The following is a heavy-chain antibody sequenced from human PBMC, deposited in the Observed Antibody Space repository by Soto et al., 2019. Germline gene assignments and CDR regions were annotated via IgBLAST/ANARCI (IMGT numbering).Heavy chain of an antibody. V-gene: IGHV3-30*18. Sequence: QVQLVESGGGVVQPGRSLRLSCAASGFTFSSYGMHWVRQAPGKGLEWVAVISYDGSNKYYADSVKGRFTISRDNSKNTLYLPLNSLRAEDTAVYYCAKDLSCSGGSCQTYYYYYGMDVWGQGTTVTVSS. CDR2: ISYDGSNK. CDR1: GFTFSSYG. J-gene: IGHJ6*02. CDR3: AKDLSCSGGSCQTYYYYYGMDV. D-gene: IGHD2-15*01.